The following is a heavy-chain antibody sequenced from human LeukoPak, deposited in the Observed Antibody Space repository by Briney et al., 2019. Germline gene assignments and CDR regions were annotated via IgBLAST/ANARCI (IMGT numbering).Heavy chain of an antibody. CDR2: INPSGGST. Sequence: ASVKVSCKASGYTFTSYYMHWVRQAPGQGLEWMGIINPSGGSTSYAQKFQGSVTMTRDTSTSTVYMELRSLRSDDTAVYYCARGVAAPLDYWGQGTLVTVSS. CDR1: GYTFTSYY. V-gene: IGHV1-46*01. CDR3: ARGVAAPLDY. D-gene: IGHD6-13*01. J-gene: IGHJ4*02.